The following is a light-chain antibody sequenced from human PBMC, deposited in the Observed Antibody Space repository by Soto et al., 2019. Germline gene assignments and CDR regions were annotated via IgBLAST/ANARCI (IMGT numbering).Light chain of an antibody. CDR3: LQRANWYT. V-gene: IGKV3D-20*02. Sequence: EIVLTQSPGTLSLSPGERATLSCRASQSVSSSYLAWYQQKPGQAPRLLIYGASSRATGIPDRFSGSGSGTDFTLTISRLEPEDFAVYYCLQRANWYTFGQGTKLEIK. J-gene: IGKJ2*01. CDR2: GAS. CDR1: QSVSSSY.